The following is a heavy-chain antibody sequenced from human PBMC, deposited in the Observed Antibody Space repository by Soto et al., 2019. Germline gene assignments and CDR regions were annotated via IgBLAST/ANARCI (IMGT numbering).Heavy chain of an antibody. CDR3: AREPSNWNYCFDY. CDR2: ISSSGTTI. Sequence: GGSLRLSCAASGFIFSTYSMNWVRQAPGKGLEWVSYISSSGTTIFYADSLRGRFTISRDNAKKSLYLQMNSLRGEDTAVYYCAREPSNWNYCFDYWGQGTLVTVSS. J-gene: IGHJ4*02. D-gene: IGHD1-7*01. CDR1: GFIFSTYS. V-gene: IGHV3-48*04.